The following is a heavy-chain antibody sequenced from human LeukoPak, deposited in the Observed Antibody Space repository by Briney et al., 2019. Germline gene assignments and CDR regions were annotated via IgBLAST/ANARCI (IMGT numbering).Heavy chain of an antibody. D-gene: IGHD3-3*01. V-gene: IGHV3-30*18. CDR1: GFTFSSYG. CDR3: AKGGYYDFWSGYSGYYFDY. Sequence: GRSLRLSCAASGFTFSSYGMHWVRQAPGKGLEWVAVISYDGSNKYYADSVKGRFTISRDNSKNTLYLQMNSLRAEDTAVYYCAKGGYYDFWSGYSGYYFDYWGQGTLVTVSS. CDR2: ISYDGSNK. J-gene: IGHJ4*02.